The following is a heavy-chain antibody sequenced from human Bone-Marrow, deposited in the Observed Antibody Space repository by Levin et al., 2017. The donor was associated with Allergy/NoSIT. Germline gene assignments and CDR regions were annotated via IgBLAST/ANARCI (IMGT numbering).Heavy chain of an antibody. CDR2: IYYSGST. CDR3: ARFEYSYLKFDY. D-gene: IGHD5-18*01. J-gene: IGHJ4*02. Sequence: PSETLSLTCTVSGGSISSYYWSWIRQPPGKGLEWIGYIYYSGSTNYNPSLKSRVTISVDTSKNQFSLKLSSVTAADTAVYYCARFEYSYLKFDYWGQGTLVTVSS. CDR1: GGSISSYY. V-gene: IGHV4-59*01.